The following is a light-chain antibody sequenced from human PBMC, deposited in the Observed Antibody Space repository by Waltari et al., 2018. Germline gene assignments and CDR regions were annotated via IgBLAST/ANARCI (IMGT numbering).Light chain of an antibody. Sequence: QSVLTQPPSASGTSGQRVTISCSGDNSNIGTNSVDWYQQLPGKAPKLLIYRDDQRPTGVPDRFSGSKSGTAASLAISGLLSEDEADYYCAAWDDSLNGYVFATGTKVTVL. J-gene: IGLJ1*01. CDR2: RDD. CDR1: NSNIGTNS. V-gene: IGLV1-44*01. CDR3: AAWDDSLNGYV.